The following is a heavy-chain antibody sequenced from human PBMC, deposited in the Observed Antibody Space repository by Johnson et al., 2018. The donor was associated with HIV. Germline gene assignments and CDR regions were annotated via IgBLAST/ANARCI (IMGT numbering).Heavy chain of an antibody. Sequence: QVQLVESGGGLVKPGGSLRLSCAASRFTFSDYYMSWIRQTQGKGLEWVSYISSSGSTIYYADSVKGRFPISRDNAKNSLYLQMNSLRAEDTAVYYCARDFSSSSTAFDIWRQGTMVTVSS. CDR1: RFTFSDYY. CDR3: ARDFSSSSTAFDI. V-gene: IGHV3-11*04. CDR2: ISSSGSTI. J-gene: IGHJ3*02. D-gene: IGHD6-6*01.